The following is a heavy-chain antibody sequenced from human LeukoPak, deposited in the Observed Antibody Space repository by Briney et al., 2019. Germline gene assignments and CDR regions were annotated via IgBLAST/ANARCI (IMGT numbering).Heavy chain of an antibody. CDR1: GYTFTGYY. D-gene: IGHD3-22*01. CDR2: INPNSGGT. V-gene: IGHV1-2*02. CDR3: ARGAGSSGYYIHDY. Sequence: ASVKVSCKASGYTFTGYYMHWVRQAPGQGLEWMGWINPNSGGTNYAQKFQGRVTMTRDTSISTAYMELSRLRSDDTAVCYCARGAGSSGYYIHDYWGQGTLVTVSS. J-gene: IGHJ4*02.